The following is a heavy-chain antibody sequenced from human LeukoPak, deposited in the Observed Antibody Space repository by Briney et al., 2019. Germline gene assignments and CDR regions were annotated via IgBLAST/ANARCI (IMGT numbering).Heavy chain of an antibody. CDR1: AFTFSSYS. J-gene: IGHJ4*02. Sequence: GGSLRLSCAASAFTFSSYSMNWVRQAPGKGLEWVSRINSDGSRTTYADSVKGRFTFSRDNAKNTLYLQMNSLRAEDTAVYYCARDGYSSSFYFDYWGQGTLVTVSS. D-gene: IGHD6-6*01. CDR2: INSDGSRT. V-gene: IGHV3-74*01. CDR3: ARDGYSSSFYFDY.